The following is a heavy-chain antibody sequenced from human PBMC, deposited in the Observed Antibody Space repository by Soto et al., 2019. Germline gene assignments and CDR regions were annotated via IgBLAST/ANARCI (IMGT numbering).Heavy chain of an antibody. J-gene: IGHJ3*02. Sequence: EVQLVEAGGGLVRPGGSLRLSCAASGFTFSVYAMNWVRQAPGKGLEWISYISGPGGTTYSADSVMGRLTISRDNARNSVYLQMKSLRDADTAVYYCVRDLVTSTVVIRGYASDIWGQGTMVTVSS. D-gene: IGHD3-22*01. CDR2: ISGPGGTT. CDR3: VRDLVTSTVVIRGYASDI. V-gene: IGHV3-48*02. CDR1: GFTFSVYA.